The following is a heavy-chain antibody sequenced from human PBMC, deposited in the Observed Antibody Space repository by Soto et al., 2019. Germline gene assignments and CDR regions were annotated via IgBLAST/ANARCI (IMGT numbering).Heavy chain of an antibody. Sequence: GGSLRLSCAASGFSVATYNMNWVRQAPGKGLEWVSSITTSTSSNVYYADSVKGRFTISRDSAKNSLYLQMNSLRAEDTALYFCALYDALFLDYRGQGTLVTSPQ. CDR3: ALYDALFLDY. V-gene: IGHV3-21*01. J-gene: IGHJ4*02. CDR2: ITTSTSSNV. D-gene: IGHD2-8*01. CDR1: GFSVATYN.